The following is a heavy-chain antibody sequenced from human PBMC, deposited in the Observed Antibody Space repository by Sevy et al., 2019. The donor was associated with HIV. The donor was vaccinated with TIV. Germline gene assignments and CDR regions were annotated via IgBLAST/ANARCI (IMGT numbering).Heavy chain of an antibody. J-gene: IGHJ4*02. CDR3: ARDKGESSSSFLGELSY. CDR2: ISSDGRNK. V-gene: IGHV3-30*04. Sequence: GGSLRLSCAASGFTFSRYAMNWVRQAPGKGLEWVAVISSDGRNKYYADSVKARFTISSDNSKNTLYLQMNSLRSEDTALYYCARDKGESSSSFLGELSYWGQGTLVTVSS. D-gene: IGHD3-16*02. CDR1: GFTFSRYA.